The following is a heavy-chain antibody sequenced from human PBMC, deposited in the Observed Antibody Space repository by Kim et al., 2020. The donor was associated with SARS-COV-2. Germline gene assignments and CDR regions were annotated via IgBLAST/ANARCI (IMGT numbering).Heavy chain of an antibody. CDR2: IYTSGST. D-gene: IGHD3-10*01. CDR1: GGSISSGSYY. CDR3: AREDYGSSLFDC. Sequence: SETLSLTCSVSGGSISSGSYYWNWIRQPAGKGLEWIGRIYTSGSTNYNPSLKSRVTISLDTSKNQFSLKLSSVTAADTAVYYCAREDYGSSLFDCWGQGTLVTVSS. V-gene: IGHV4-61*02. J-gene: IGHJ5*01.